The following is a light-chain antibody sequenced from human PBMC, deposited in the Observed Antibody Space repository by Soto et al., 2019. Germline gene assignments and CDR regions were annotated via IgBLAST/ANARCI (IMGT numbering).Light chain of an antibody. CDR1: SSDIGSYNY. J-gene: IGLJ1*01. CDR2: DVT. V-gene: IGLV2-14*03. Sequence: QSVLTQLASVSGSPGQSITISCTGTSSDIGSYNYVSWYQQHPGKAPKLIIYDVTNRPAGISSRFSASKSGDTASLTISVLQADDEADYFCSSYKRTSTPYVFGTGTKVTVL. CDR3: SSYKRTSTPYV.